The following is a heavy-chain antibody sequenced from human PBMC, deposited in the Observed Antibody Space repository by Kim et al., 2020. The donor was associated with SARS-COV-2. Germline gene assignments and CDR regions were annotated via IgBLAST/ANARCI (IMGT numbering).Heavy chain of an antibody. V-gene: IGHV4-39*01. J-gene: IGHJ6*03. CDR1: GGSITSSRYY. D-gene: IGHD6-19*01. CDR2: IYYSGNT. CDR3: ARQGIPSSGWYGSHYYYYMDV. Sequence: SETLSLTCTVSGGSITSSRYYWGWIRQPPGKGLEWIGTIYYSGNTYYNPSLKSRVTISVDRSKNQFSLRLNSVTAADTAVYYCARQGIPSSGWYGSHYYYYMDVWGRGTTVTVSS.